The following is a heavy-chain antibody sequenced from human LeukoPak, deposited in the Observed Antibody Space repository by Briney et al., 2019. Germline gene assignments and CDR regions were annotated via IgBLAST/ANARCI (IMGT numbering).Heavy chain of an antibody. D-gene: IGHD3-10*01. V-gene: IGHV4-39*07. CDR3: ARARYGSGNFYFYYYGMDV. CDR1: GGSISSSSYY. J-gene: IGHJ6*02. CDR2: IYYSGST. Sequence: SETLSLTCTVSGGSISSSSYYWGWIRQPPGKGLEWIGSIYYSGSTYYNPSLKSRVTISVDTSKNQFSLKLSSVTAADTAVYYCARARYGSGNFYFYYYGMDVWGQGTTVTVSS.